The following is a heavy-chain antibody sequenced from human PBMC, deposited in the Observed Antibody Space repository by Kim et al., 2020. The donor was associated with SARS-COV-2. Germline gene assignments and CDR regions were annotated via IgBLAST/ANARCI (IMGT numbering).Heavy chain of an antibody. Sequence: GGSLRLSCAASGFTYSSYGMHWVRQAPGKGLEWVAVIWYDGSNKYYADSVKGRFTISRDNSKNTLYLQMNSLRAEDTAVYYCARETGTHDYGDLGSVDYWGQGTLVTVSS. V-gene: IGHV3-33*01. J-gene: IGHJ4*02. CDR3: ARETGTHDYGDLGSVDY. D-gene: IGHD4-17*01. CDR2: IWYDGSNK. CDR1: GFTYSSYG.